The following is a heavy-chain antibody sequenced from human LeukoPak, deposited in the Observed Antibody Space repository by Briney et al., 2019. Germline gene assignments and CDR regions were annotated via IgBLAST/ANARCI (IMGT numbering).Heavy chain of an antibody. Sequence: GASVKVSCKASGGTFSSYAISWVRQAPGQGLEWMGGISAYNGNTNYAQKLQGRVTMTTDTSTSTAYMELRSLRSDDTAVYYCARPGGIAYDYWGQGTLVTVSS. V-gene: IGHV1-18*01. CDR2: ISAYNGNT. D-gene: IGHD6-13*01. CDR3: ARPGGIAYDY. J-gene: IGHJ4*02. CDR1: GGTFSSYA.